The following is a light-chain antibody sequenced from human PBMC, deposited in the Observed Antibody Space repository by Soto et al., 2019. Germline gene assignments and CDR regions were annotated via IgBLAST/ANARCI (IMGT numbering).Light chain of an antibody. CDR3: LQNNRYPWT. CDR1: QDISDF. CDR2: AAS. J-gene: IGKJ1*01. Sequence: DIQMTQSPSAMSASVGDRVTITCRASQDISDFLALFQQKPGEVPKRLIYAASSLESGVPSRFSGSGSGTEFTLTISSLQPEDFATYYCLQNNRYPWTFGQGTKV. V-gene: IGKV1-17*03.